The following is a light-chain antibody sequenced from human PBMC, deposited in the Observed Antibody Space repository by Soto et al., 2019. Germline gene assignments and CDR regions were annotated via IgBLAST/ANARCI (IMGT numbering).Light chain of an antibody. Sequence: EVVLTQSPVTVSLSPGERATLSCRASRLVASNSLAWYQQKPGQAPRVVIYDASNRATGIPDRFSGSGSGTDFTLTISRLEPEDFAVYYCQQYGSSPRTFGQGTKLEIK. CDR1: RLVASNS. J-gene: IGKJ2*01. CDR2: DAS. V-gene: IGKV3-20*01. CDR3: QQYGSSPRT.